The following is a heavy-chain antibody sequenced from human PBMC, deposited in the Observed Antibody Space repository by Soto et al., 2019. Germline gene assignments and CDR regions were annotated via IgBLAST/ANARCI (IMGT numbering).Heavy chain of an antibody. D-gene: IGHD3-3*01. CDR1: GFSLSTSGVG. CDR2: IYWDDDK. V-gene: IGHV2-5*02. Sequence: SGPTLVNPTQTLTLTCTFSGFSLSTSGVGVGWIRQPPGKALEWLALIYWDDDKRYSPSLKSRLTITKDTSKNQVVLTMTNMDPVDTATYYCAHTTPGPNYDFWSGYYTAPDYWGQGTLVTVSS. CDR3: AHTTPGPNYDFWSGYYTAPDY. J-gene: IGHJ4*02.